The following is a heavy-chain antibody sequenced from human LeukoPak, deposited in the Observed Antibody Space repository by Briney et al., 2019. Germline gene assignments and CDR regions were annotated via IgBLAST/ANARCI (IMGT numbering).Heavy chain of an antibody. CDR2: IQFDGNNK. J-gene: IGHJ4*02. CDR1: GFAFSKYG. Sequence: PGGSLRLSCAASGFAFSKYGMYWVRQAPGKGLEWVAFIQFDGNNKYYADSVKGRFTISRDNSRNTLYLQMNSLRAEDTALFYCAREGTYWSFDYWGLGTLVTVSS. D-gene: IGHD2-8*02. CDR3: AREGTYWSFDY. V-gene: IGHV3-33*07.